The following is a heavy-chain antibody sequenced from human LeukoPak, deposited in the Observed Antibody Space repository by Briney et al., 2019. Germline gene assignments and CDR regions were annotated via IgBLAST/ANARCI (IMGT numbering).Heavy chain of an antibody. CDR3: ARGGTNCSGGSCYLPAAYYYYYYIDV. CDR2: ISSSSSYI. V-gene: IGHV3-21*01. CDR1: GFTFSSYS. J-gene: IGHJ6*03. D-gene: IGHD2-15*01. Sequence: GGSLRLSCAASGFTFSSYSMNWVRQAPGKGLEWVSSISSSSSYIYYADSVKGRFTISRDNAKNSLYLQMNSLRAEDTAVYYCARGGTNCSGGSCYLPAAYYYYYYIDVWGKGTTVTVSS.